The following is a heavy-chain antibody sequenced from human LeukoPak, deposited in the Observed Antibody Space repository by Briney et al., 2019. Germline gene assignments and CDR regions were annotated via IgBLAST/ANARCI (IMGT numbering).Heavy chain of an antibody. V-gene: IGHV1-2*02. D-gene: IGHD6-25*01. CDR2: IHPNSGGT. CDR1: GGTFSSYA. CDR3: TRRALAAADPFDY. Sequence: ASVKVSCKASGGTFSSYAISWVRQAPGQGLEWMGWIHPNSGGTNSAQKFQGRVTMTRDTSISTAYMELSSLRSDDTAVYYCTRRALAAADPFDYWGQGTLVTVSS. J-gene: IGHJ4*02.